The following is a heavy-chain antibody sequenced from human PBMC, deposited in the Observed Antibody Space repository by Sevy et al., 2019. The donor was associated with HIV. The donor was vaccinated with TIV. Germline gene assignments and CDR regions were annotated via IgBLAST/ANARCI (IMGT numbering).Heavy chain of an antibody. CDR1: GFTFSPYW. CDR3: ARGVGLDC. V-gene: IGHV3-7*01. CDR2: IRPDGSDK. J-gene: IGHJ4*02. Sequence: GGSLRLSCAASGFTFSPYWMTWVRQAPGKGLEWVANIRPDGSDKYYVDSVKCRFTISRDNAKNSLYLQMNSLRADDTAMYYCARGVGLDCWGQGALVTVSS. D-gene: IGHD1-26*01.